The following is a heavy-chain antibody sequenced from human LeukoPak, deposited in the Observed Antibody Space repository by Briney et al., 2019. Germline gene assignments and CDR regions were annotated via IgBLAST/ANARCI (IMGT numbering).Heavy chain of an antibody. CDR3: ATGNYASGNYYNVAFDY. Sequence: GESLKISCTGSGYTFTNYLIGWVRQMPGKGLECMGIIFPGDSDTKYRPSFQGQVTVSADKSISTAYLQWSSLKASDTAMYYCATGNYASGNYYNVAFDYWGQGTLVTVSS. V-gene: IGHV5-51*01. J-gene: IGHJ4*02. D-gene: IGHD3-10*01. CDR1: GYTFTNYL. CDR2: IFPGDSDT.